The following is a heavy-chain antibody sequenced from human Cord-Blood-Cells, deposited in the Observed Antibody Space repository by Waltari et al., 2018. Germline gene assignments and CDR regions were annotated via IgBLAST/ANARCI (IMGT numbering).Heavy chain of an antibody. Sequence: QVQLVQSGAEVKKPGASVQVSCKASGYNFTGYYMHLVRQPPGQGLEWMGWINPNSGGTNYAQKFQGRVTMTRDTSISTAYMELSRLRSDDTAVYYCARDFGWGSFWYFDLWGRGTLVTVSS. CDR3: ARDFGWGSFWYFDL. D-gene: IGHD3-9*01. J-gene: IGHJ2*01. CDR2: INPNSGGT. CDR1: GYNFTGYY. V-gene: IGHV1-2*02.